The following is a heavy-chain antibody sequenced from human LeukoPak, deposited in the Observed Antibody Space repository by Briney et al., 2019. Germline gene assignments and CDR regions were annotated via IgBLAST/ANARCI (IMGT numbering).Heavy chain of an antibody. D-gene: IGHD4-11*01. Sequence: GGSLRLSCAASGFTFSNAWMSWVRQAPGKGLEWVSRIKSKTDGGTTDYAAPVKGRLTISRDDSKNTLYLQMNSLKTEDTAVYYCTTSAVTTDYWGQGTLVTVS. J-gene: IGHJ4*02. CDR3: TTSAVTTDY. V-gene: IGHV3-15*01. CDR1: GFTFSNAW. CDR2: IKSKTDGGTT.